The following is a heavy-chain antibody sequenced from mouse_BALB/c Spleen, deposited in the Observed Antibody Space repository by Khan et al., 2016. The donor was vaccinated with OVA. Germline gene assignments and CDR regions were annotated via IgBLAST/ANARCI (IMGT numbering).Heavy chain of an antibody. J-gene: IGHJ3*01. CDR3: SRSNGNYCFAY. CDR1: GYTLTDYG. CDR2: INTYTGEA. V-gene: IGHV9-3-1*01. Sequence: LVESGPELKKPGETVKISCKASGYTLTDYGMNWVKQAPGKGLKWMGWINTYTGEATYADDFKGRFAFSLETSASTAYLQINNLKTEDTATYFCSRSNGNYCFAYWGQGTLVTVSA. D-gene: IGHD2-1*01.